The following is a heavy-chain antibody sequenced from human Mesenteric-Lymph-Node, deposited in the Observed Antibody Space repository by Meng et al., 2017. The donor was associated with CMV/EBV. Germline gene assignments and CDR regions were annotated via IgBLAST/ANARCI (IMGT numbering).Heavy chain of an antibody. V-gene: IGHV3-23*01. J-gene: IGHJ6*02. CDR3: AKTQVSGYDQYYYYYYGMDV. CDR2: ISGSGDKT. CDR1: GLTFSSYA. Sequence: GESLKISCAASGLTFSSYAMSWVRKAPGKGLEWVSSISGSGDKTDYADSVKGRFTISRDNSKNTLYLQMNSLRAEDTAVYYCAKTQVSGYDQYYYYYYGMDVWGQGTTVTVSS. D-gene: IGHD5-12*01.